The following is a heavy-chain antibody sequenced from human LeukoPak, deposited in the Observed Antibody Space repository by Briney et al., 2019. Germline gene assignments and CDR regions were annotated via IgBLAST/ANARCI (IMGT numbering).Heavy chain of an antibody. CDR3: ARGRRVTDLED. J-gene: IGHJ4*02. D-gene: IGHD2-21*02. CDR1: GFTFNNYN. Sequence: GGSLRLSCAASGFTFNNYNMNWVRQAPGKALEWVSSITSSGTYIFYADSVKGRFTISRDNAKNSLYLQMNSLGPEDTAVYYCARGRRVTDLEDCGQGTLVTVSS. V-gene: IGHV3-21*01. CDR2: ITSSGTYI.